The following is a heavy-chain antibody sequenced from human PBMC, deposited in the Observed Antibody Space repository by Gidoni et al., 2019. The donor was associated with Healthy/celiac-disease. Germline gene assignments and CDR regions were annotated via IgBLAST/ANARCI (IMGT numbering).Heavy chain of an antibody. CDR1: GSTFSSYA. Sequence: QVQLVESGGGVVQPGRSLRRSWAASGSTFSSYAMHSVRQAPGKGLECVAVISYDGSNEYYADSVKGRFTISRDNSKNTLYLQMDSLRAEDTAVYYCAKDPHYYDSSGYFTPYWYFDLWGRGTLVTVSS. CDR2: ISYDGSNE. V-gene: IGHV3-30*18. CDR3: AKDPHYYDSSGYFTPYWYFDL. J-gene: IGHJ2*01. D-gene: IGHD3-22*01.